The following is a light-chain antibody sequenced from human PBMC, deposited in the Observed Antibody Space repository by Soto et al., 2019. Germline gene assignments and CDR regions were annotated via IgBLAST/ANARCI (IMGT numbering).Light chain of an antibody. J-gene: IGLJ1*01. CDR2: SNN. CDR1: SSNIGSNT. V-gene: IGLV1-44*01. Sequence: VLNQPPSASGTPGQRVTISCSGSSSNIGSNTVNWYQQLPGTAPKLLIYSNNQRPSGVPDRFSGSKSGTSASLAISGLQSEDEADYYCAAWDDSLNYVFGTGTKVTVL. CDR3: AAWDDSLNYV.